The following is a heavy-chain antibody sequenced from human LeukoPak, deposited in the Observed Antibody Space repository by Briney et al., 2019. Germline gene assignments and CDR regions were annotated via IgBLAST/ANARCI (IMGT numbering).Heavy chain of an antibody. D-gene: IGHD2-15*01. V-gene: IGHV3-48*01. CDR2: ISGSSGTI. CDR3: ARNRGAGYYYYGMDV. CDR1: GLTFTSYS. Sequence: GGSLRLSCAASGLTFTSYSMNWVRQAPGKGLEWLSFISGSSGTIYYAGSVKGRLTISRDIAKNSLYLQMNSLRAEDTAVYYCARNRGAGYYYYGMDVWGQGTTVTVSS. J-gene: IGHJ6*01.